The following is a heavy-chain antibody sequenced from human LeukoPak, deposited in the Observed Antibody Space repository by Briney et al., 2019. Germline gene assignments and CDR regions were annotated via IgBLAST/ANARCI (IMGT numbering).Heavy chain of an antibody. CDR3: VRWGYYYDGSGLDY. D-gene: IGHD3-22*01. Sequence: SETLSLTCTVSGGPISSSSYYWGWIPQPPGKGLEWFGSIHYSGSTYYNPSIKSRVTISVDKSKNQFSLKLSSVTAADTAVYYCVRWGYYYDGSGLDYWGQGTLVTVSS. CDR1: GGPISSSSYY. J-gene: IGHJ4*02. V-gene: IGHV4-39*07. CDR2: IHYSGST.